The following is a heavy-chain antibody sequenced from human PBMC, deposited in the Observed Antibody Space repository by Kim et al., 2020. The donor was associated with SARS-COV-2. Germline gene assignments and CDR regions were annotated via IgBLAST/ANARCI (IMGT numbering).Heavy chain of an antibody. J-gene: IGHJ4*02. Sequence: AQKCQGRVTITADDATSKVYMELSSLRSEDTAVYYCARVDSYDSSGYYLDYWGQGTLVTVSS. V-gene: IGHV1-69*01. D-gene: IGHD3-22*01. CDR3: ARVDSYDSSGYYLDY.